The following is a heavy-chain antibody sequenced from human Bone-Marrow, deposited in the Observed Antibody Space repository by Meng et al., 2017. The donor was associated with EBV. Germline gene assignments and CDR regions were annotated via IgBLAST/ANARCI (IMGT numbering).Heavy chain of an antibody. CDR2: IIPIFGTA. D-gene: IGHD6-13*01. V-gene: IGHV1-69*12. CDR1: GGTFSSYA. J-gene: IGHJ4*02. Sequence: QVQVVQSGSCVKKAGTSGKASCKASGGTFSSYAISWVRQAPGQGREWMGGIIPIFGTANYAQKFQGRVTITADESTSTAYMELSSLRAEDTAVYYCAGTWQQLVSRYFDYWGQGTLVTVSS. CDR3: AGTWQQLVSRYFDY.